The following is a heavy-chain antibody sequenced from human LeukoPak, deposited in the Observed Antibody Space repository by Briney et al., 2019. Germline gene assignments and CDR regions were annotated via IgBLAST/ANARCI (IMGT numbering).Heavy chain of an antibody. CDR1: GGTFSSYT. CDR2: SIPILGIA. J-gene: IGHJ4*02. CDR3: ARDARGGDSVY. Sequence: SVKVSWKASGGTFSSYTISWVRQPPEQGLEWMGRSIPILGIANYAQKFQGRVTITADKSTSTAYMELSSLRSEDTAVYYCARDARGGDSVYWGQGTLVTVSS. V-gene: IGHV1-69*04. D-gene: IGHD2-21*01.